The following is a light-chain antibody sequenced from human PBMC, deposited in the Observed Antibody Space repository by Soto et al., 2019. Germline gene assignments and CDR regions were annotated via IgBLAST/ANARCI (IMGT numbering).Light chain of an antibody. CDR3: QQSSNSPMYT. CDR2: AAS. CDR1: QSIAYY. V-gene: IGKV1-39*01. Sequence: DIQMTQSPSSLSASVGDRVTITCRASQSIAYYLNWFQQKPGKAPKLLIYAASSLQSGVPSRFSGSVSGTDLTLTISSLQPEDFATYYCQQSSNSPMYTFGQGTKLYVK. J-gene: IGKJ2*01.